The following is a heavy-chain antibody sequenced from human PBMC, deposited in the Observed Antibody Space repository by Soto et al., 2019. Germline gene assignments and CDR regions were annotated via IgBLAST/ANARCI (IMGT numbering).Heavy chain of an antibody. CDR3: ARGRYCLTGRCFPNWFDS. CDR1: GDSISTVDYF. Sequence: SETLSLTCSVSGDSISTVDYFWAWIRQPPGQALEYIGYIYKSATTYYNPSFESRVAISLDTSKSQFSLNVTSVTAADTAVYFCARGRYCLTGRCFPNWFDSWGEGTLVTVSS. CDR2: IYKSATT. V-gene: IGHV4-30-4*01. J-gene: IGHJ5*01. D-gene: IGHD2-15*01.